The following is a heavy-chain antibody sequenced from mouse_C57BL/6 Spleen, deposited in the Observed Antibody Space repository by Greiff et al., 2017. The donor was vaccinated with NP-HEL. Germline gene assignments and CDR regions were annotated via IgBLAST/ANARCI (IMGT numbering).Heavy chain of an antibody. V-gene: IGHV14-4*01. D-gene: IGHD2-2*01. Sequence: EAQLQQSGAELVRPGASVKLSCTASGFNIKDDYMHWVKQRPEQGLEWIGWIDPENGDTEYASKFQGKATITADTSSNTAYLQLSSLTSEDTAVYYCTTLGYGYDVAWFAYWGQGTLVTVSA. CDR3: TTLGYGYDVAWFAY. CDR2: IDPENGDT. CDR1: GFNIKDDY. J-gene: IGHJ3*01.